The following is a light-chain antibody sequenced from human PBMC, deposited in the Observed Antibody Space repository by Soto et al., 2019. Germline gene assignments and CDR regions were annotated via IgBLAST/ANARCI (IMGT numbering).Light chain of an antibody. CDR3: QQRSKWRIT. CDR2: DAS. CDR1: QSVSSY. J-gene: IGKJ5*01. V-gene: IGKV3-11*01. Sequence: IAWKQSPATLSLSRGERATLSCRASQSVSSYLAWYQQKPGQAPRLLIYDASNRATGIPARFSGSGSGTDFTLTISSLEPEDFAVYYCQQRSKWRITFGQGTRLEIK.